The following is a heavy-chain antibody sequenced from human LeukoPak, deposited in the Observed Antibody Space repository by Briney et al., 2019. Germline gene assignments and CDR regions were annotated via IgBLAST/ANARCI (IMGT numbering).Heavy chain of an antibody. D-gene: IGHD3-16*01. CDR3: ARDWAGS. J-gene: IGHJ5*02. CDR1: GFTFSSYA. V-gene: IGHV3-30-3*01. Sequence: GGSLRLSCAASGFTFSSYAMHWVRQAPGKGLEWVAVISYDGSNKYYADSVKGRFTISRDNSKNTLYLQMNSLRAEDTAVYYCARDWAGSWGQGTLVTVSS. CDR2: ISYDGSNK.